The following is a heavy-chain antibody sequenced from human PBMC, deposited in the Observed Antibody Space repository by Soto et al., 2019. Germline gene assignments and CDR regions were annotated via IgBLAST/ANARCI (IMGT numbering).Heavy chain of an antibody. Sequence: GGSLRLSCAASGFTFSSYWMSWVRQAPGKGLEWVANIKEDGSERYFVDSVKGRFTISRDNAKNSLYLQISSLRAEDTAVYYCAKDDEAAAACCHFQHWGQGTLVTISS. CDR3: AKDDEAAAACCHFQH. J-gene: IGHJ1*01. D-gene: IGHD6-13*01. V-gene: IGHV3-7*03. CDR2: IKEDGSER. CDR1: GFTFSSYW.